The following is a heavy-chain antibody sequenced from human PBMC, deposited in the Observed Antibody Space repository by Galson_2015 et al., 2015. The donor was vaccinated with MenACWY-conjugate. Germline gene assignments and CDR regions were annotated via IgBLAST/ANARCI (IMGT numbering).Heavy chain of an antibody. CDR1: GGSFSGYY. D-gene: IGHD3-10*01. CDR2: INHSGST. V-gene: IGHV4-34*01. CDR3: ARNADLFYYYYGMDV. Sequence: ETLSLTCAVYGGSFSGYYWSWIRQPPGKGLEWIGEINHSGSTNYNPSLKSRVTISVDTSKSQFSLKLSSVTAADTAVYYCARNADLFYYYYGMDVWGQGTTVTVSS. J-gene: IGHJ6*02.